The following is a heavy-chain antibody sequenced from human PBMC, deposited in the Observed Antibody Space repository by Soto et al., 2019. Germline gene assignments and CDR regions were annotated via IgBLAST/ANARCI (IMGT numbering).Heavy chain of an antibody. D-gene: IGHD3-22*01. CDR1: GFTFSSYA. Sequence: EVQLLESGGGLVQPGGSLRLSCAASGFTFSSYAMSWVRQAPGKGLEWVSAISGSGGSTYYADSVKGRFTNSRDNSKNTLYLQMNSLRAEDTAVYYCAKDRTYYDSSGYYYFDYWGQGTLVTVSS. CDR3: AKDRTYYDSSGYYYFDY. CDR2: ISGSGGST. J-gene: IGHJ4*02. V-gene: IGHV3-23*01.